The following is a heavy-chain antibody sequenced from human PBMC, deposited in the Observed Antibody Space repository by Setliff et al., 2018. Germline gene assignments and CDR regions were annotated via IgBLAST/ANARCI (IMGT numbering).Heavy chain of an antibody. V-gene: IGHV4-31*03. D-gene: IGHD7-27*01. J-gene: IGHJ6*03. CDR1: GDSISSGYYY. CDR2: ISYSGST. Sequence: SETLSLTCTVSGDSISSGYYYWSWIRQHPGKGLEWIGYISYSGSTYYNPSLKSRLTISLDTSQNQFSLKVYLVTAADTAVYFCARQSWDYYYMDVWGKGTTVTVSS. CDR3: ARQSWDYYYMDV.